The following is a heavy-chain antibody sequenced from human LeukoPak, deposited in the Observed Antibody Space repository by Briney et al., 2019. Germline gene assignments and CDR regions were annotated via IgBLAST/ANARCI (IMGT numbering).Heavy chain of an antibody. J-gene: IGHJ2*01. CDR1: GGSISRGGYH. CDR2: IYYSGST. Sequence: SQTLSLTCTVSGGSISRGGYHWSWIRQPPGKGLEWIGYIYYSGSTYYNPSLKSRVTISVDTSKNQFSLKLSSVTAADTAVYHCARDLPEGYCSSTSCSYWYFDLWGRGTLVTVSS. CDR3: ARDLPEGYCSSTSCSYWYFDL. V-gene: IGHV4-30-4*08. D-gene: IGHD2-2*01.